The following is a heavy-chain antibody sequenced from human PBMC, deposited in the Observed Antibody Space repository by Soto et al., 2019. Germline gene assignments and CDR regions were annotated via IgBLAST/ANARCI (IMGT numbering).Heavy chain of an antibody. CDR1: GYTLTGYY. CDR3: ARVLPTGDRIPSSALDI. Sequence: QVQLVQYGAEVKMPGASVKVSCKASGYTLTGYYMHWVRQAPGQGLEWMGWINPNSGGTNYAQKFQGWVTMTRDTLISTAYMELSRLRSDDTAVYYCARVLPTGDRIPSSALDIWGQGTMVTVSS. CDR2: INPNSGGT. V-gene: IGHV1-2*04. J-gene: IGHJ3*02. D-gene: IGHD7-27*01.